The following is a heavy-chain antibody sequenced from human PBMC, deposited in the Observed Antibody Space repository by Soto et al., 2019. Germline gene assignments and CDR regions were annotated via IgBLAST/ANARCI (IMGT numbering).Heavy chain of an antibody. J-gene: IGHJ6*02. CDR2: IKNKPHSYTT. CDR3: ARECGIGAAEDFLDV. CDR1: GFSFSDHF. V-gene: IGHV3-72*01. Sequence: EVQLVESGGGLVQPGGSLRLSCAASGFSFSDHFIDWVRQAPGKGLEWIGRIKNKPHSYTTQYAASVEGIFTISRDDSKKLVFLQMNSLKTEDTAVYYCARECGIGAAEDFLDVWGQGTTVTVSS. D-gene: IGHD6-13*01.